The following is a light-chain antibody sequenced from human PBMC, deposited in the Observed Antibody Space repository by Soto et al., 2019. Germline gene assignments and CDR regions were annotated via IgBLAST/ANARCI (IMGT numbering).Light chain of an antibody. V-gene: IGLV2-14*01. CDR2: EVS. Sequence: QSALTQPASVSGSPGQSITISCTGTSSDVGGYNYVSWYQQHPGKAPKLMIYEVSNRPSGVSNRLSGSKSGNTASLTISGLQAEDEADYYCSSFTRSTTYVFGTGTQLTVL. J-gene: IGLJ1*01. CDR3: SSFTRSTTYV. CDR1: SSDVGGYNY.